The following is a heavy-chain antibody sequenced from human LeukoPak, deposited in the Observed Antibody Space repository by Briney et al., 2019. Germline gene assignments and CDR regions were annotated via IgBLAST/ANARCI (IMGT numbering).Heavy chain of an antibody. CDR2: ISGSGGST. V-gene: IGHV3-23*01. Sequence: GGTLRLSCAASGFTFSSYGMSWVRQAPGKGLEWVSAISGSGGSTYYADSVKGRFTISRDNSKNTLYLQMNSLRAEDTAVYYCARGRPLGANFWVYWGQGTLVTVSS. CDR1: GFTFSSYG. D-gene: IGHD3-16*01. CDR3: ARGRPLGANFWVY. J-gene: IGHJ4*02.